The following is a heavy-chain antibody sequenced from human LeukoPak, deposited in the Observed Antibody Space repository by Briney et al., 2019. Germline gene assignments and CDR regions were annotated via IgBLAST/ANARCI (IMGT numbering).Heavy chain of an antibody. V-gene: IGHV3-30*03. CDR2: ISNDGSNK. CDR1: GVTFSSYG. J-gene: IGHJ3*02. CDR3: ARDLGGGLWPNAFDI. Sequence: GRSLRLSCAASGVTFSSYGMHWVRQAPGKGLEWVAVISNDGSNKHYADSVKGRFTISRDNAKNSLYLQLNSLSTEDTAVYYCARDLGGGLWPNAFDIWGLGTMVAVSS. D-gene: IGHD3-16*01.